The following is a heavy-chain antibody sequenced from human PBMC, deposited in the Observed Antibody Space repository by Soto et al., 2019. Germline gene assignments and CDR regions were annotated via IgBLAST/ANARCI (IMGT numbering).Heavy chain of an antibody. CDR3: ARVLTGSRAFDF. D-gene: IGHD1-20*01. Sequence: SLTCTVSDGSVSSPTYYWGWVRQPPGKGLQWIGNVYYSGSTFYNPSLKSRVTVSIDTSKNQFSLSLGALTASDTAVYYCARVLTGSRAFDFWGQRALVTVSS. V-gene: IGHV4-39*01. CDR1: DGSVSSPTYY. CDR2: VYYSGST. J-gene: IGHJ4*02.